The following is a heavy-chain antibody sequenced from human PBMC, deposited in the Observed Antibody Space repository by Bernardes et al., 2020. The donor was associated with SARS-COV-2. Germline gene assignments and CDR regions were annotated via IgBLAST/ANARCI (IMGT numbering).Heavy chain of an antibody. V-gene: IGHV1-24*01. D-gene: IGHD3-3*01. CDR3: ATSLAIFGVVTNYYYYYGMDV. CDR2: FDPEDGET. CDR1: GYTLTELS. J-gene: IGHJ6*02. Sequence: ASVKVSCKVSGYTLTELSMHWVRQAPGKGLEWMGGFDPEDGETIYAQKFQGRVTMTEDTSTDTAYMELSSLRSEDTAVYYCATSLAIFGVVTNYYYYYGMDVWGQGNTVTVS.